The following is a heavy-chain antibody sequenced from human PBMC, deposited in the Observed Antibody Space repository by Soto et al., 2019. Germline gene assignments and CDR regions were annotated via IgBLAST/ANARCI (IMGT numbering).Heavy chain of an antibody. J-gene: IGHJ4*02. CDR2: INHSGNT. CDR1: GGSFSGYY. CDR3: ARASQGGTGRGYFDY. V-gene: IGHV4-34*01. D-gene: IGHD2-15*01. Sequence: QVQLQQWGAGLLKPSETLSLTCAVYGGSFSGYYWSCIRQPPGKGLAWIGEINHSGNTNYTPSLKSRVTISVDTSKNQFSRKLSSVTAADTAVYYCARASQGGTGRGYFDYWCQGNLVTVSS.